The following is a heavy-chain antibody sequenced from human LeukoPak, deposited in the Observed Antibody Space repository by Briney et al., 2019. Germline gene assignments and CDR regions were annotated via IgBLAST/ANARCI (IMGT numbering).Heavy chain of an antibody. V-gene: IGHV4-39*01. CDR1: GGSISSYY. Sequence: SETLSLTCTVSGGSISSYYWGWIRQPPGKGLEWIGSIYYSGSTYYNPSLKSRVTKSVDTSKNQFSLKLTSVTAADTAVYYCARQRYYYDSSGYSALSYFDYWGQGTLVTVSS. D-gene: IGHD3-22*01. J-gene: IGHJ4*02. CDR2: IYYSGST. CDR3: ARQRYYYDSSGYSALSYFDY.